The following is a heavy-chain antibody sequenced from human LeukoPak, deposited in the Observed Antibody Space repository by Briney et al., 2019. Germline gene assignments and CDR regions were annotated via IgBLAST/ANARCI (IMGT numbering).Heavy chain of an antibody. Sequence: ASVKVSCKASGYTFTGYYMHWVRQAPGQGLEWMGRINPNSGGTNYAQKFQGRVTMTRDASISTAYMELSRLRSDDTAVYYCARGRHDYGDYCLNYWGQGTLVTVSS. CDR1: GYTFTGYY. D-gene: IGHD4-17*01. V-gene: IGHV1-2*06. CDR3: ARGRHDYGDYCLNY. J-gene: IGHJ4*02. CDR2: INPNSGGT.